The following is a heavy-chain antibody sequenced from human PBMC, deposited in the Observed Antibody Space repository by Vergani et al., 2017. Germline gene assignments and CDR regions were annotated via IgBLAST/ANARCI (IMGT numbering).Heavy chain of an antibody. J-gene: IGHJ4*02. Sequence: EVQLLQSGGGVIQPGGSVRLSCAASGFTFSACPMTWVRQAPGKGLEWVPAISARYPRTYYADSVKGRFTISRDNSKNMLYLQMNSLRAEDTAVYYCARLSYDTTPYLQGGYDCWGQGTLVSVSS. CDR2: ISARYPRT. V-gene: IGHV3-23*01. CDR3: ARLSYDTTPYLQGGYDC. CDR1: GFTFSACP. D-gene: IGHD3-22*01.